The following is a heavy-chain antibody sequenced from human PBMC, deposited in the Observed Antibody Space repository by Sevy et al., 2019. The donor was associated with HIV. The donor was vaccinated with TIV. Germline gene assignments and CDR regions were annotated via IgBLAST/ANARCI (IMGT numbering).Heavy chain of an antibody. J-gene: IGHJ4*02. V-gene: IGHV3-23*01. Sequence: GGSLRLSCTASGLTFGNYAMSWVRQAPGKGLEWVSYIGSGGSGTYYADSVKGRFTISRDNYKDTLYLQMYSLRAEDTALYYCAKNYGGNSDYFYDYWGQGTLVTVSS. CDR2: IGSGGSGT. CDR1: GLTFGNYA. CDR3: AKNYGGNSDYFYDY. D-gene: IGHD2-21*02.